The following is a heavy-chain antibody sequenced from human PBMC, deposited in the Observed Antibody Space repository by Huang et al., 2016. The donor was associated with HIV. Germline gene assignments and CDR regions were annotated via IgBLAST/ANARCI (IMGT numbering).Heavy chain of an antibody. Sequence: EVQLVQSGAEVKQPGESLQISCKASGYRFTSYWIGWVRQTPGKGLEPVGISGSGASDVRYSPSFHGHITIAADESLTTTYLQWNSLKTSDTAMYFCTSSVTTLGLDYWGQGTLVAVSS. J-gene: IGHJ4*02. CDR3: TSSVTTLGLDY. CDR2: SGSGASDV. D-gene: IGHD4-17*01. V-gene: IGHV5-51*01. CDR1: GYRFTSYW.